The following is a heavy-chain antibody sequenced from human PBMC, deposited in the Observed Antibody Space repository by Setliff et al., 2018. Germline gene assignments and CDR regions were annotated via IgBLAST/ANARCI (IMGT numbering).Heavy chain of an antibody. CDR3: ARERSYYYDSSGFYYEGRHFDY. CDR2: IYTSGST. D-gene: IGHD3-22*01. J-gene: IGHJ4*02. CDR1: GGSINSGSYY. V-gene: IGHV4-61*09. Sequence: PSETLSLTCTVSGGSINSGSYYWSWIRQSAGKGLEWIGYIYTSGSTNYNPSLKSRVTISLATSKNQFSLKLSFVTAADTAVYYCARERSYYYDSSGFYYEGRHFDYWGQGTLVTVSS.